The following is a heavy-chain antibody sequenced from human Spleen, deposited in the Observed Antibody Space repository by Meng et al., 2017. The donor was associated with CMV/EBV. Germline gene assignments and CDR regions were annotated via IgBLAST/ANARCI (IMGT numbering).Heavy chain of an antibody. J-gene: IGHJ4*02. CDR3: ARDYDFWKNYLDY. D-gene: IGHD3-3*01. V-gene: IGHV1-2*02. CDR1: GYTFTGYY. CDR2: INPNSGGT. Sequence: ASVKVSCKASGYTFTGYYIHWVRQAPGQGLEWMGWINPNSGGTNYAQKFQGRVTMTRDTSISTAYMELRSLKSDDTAVYFCARDYDFWKNYLDYWGQGTLVTVSS.